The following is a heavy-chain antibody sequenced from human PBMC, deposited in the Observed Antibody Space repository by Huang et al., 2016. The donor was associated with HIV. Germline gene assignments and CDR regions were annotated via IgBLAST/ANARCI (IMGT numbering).Heavy chain of an antibody. V-gene: IGHV1-24*01. J-gene: IGHJ4*02. CDR3: ATGFDVFFDF. Sequence: QVQLVQSRAEVKKPGASVKVSCKVSEYTLTELSIHWVRQPPGKGLDWMGGVGPEIGETIYAQKVQGRVTMTEDTATETAFMELSGLRPEDTAVYYCATGFDVFFDFWGQGTLVTVSS. D-gene: IGHD3-9*01. CDR2: VGPEIGET. CDR1: EYTLTELS.